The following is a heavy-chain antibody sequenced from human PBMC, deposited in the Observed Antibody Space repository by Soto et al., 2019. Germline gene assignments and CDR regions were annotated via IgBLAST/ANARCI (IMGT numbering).Heavy chain of an antibody. CDR1: GFTFSSYA. CDR3: AREGSSHGGFDY. V-gene: IGHV3-30-3*01. D-gene: IGHD1-26*01. Sequence: GGSLRLSCAASGFTFSSYAMHWVRQAPGKGLEWVAVISYDGSNKYYADSVKGRFTISRDNSKNTLYLQMNSLRAEDTAVYYCAREGSSHGGFDYWGQGTLVTVSS. CDR2: ISYDGSNK. J-gene: IGHJ4*02.